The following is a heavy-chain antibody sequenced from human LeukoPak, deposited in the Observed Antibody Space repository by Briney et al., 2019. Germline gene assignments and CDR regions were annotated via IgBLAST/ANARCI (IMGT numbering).Heavy chain of an antibody. Sequence: ASVKVSCKASGYTFTGYYMHWLGQAPGQGVEWMGWINPNSGGTNYAQKFQGRVTMTRDASMSTAYMELSRLRSDDTAVYYCARRIDYGDYSIYYWGQGSLVTVSS. J-gene: IGHJ4*02. D-gene: IGHD4-17*01. CDR1: GYTFTGYY. CDR2: INPNSGGT. CDR3: ARRIDYGDYSIYY. V-gene: IGHV1-2*02.